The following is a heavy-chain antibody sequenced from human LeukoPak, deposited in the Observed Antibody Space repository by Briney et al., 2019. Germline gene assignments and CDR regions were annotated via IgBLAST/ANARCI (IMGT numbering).Heavy chain of an antibody. D-gene: IGHD3-22*01. CDR1: GFTFGDYA. CDR3: TRVGDYDSTGFDY. J-gene: IGHJ4*02. CDR2: IRSKAYGGTT. V-gene: IGHV3-49*03. Sequence: PGGTLRLSCTASGFTFGDYAMSWFRQAPGKGLEWVGFIRSKAYGGTTEYAASVKGRFTISRDDSKSIAYLQMNSLKTEDTAVYYCTRVGDYDSTGFDYWGQGTLVTVSS.